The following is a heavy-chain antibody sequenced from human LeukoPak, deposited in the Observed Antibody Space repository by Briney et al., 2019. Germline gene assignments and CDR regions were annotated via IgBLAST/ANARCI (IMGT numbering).Heavy chain of an antibody. Sequence: GGSLRLSCAVSGFTFSNFGMHWVRQAPGKGLEWVAFIRYDGSNTYYPDSVKGRFTISRDNSKNTLYPQMNSLRTEDTAVYSCAKGHIDSSWLYFDYWGQGTQITVSP. CDR3: AKGHIDSSWLYFDY. CDR2: IRYDGSNT. D-gene: IGHD6-13*01. J-gene: IGHJ4*02. V-gene: IGHV3-30*02. CDR1: GFTFSNFG.